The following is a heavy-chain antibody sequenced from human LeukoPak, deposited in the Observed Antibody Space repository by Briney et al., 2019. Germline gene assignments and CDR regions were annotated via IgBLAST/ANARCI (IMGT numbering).Heavy chain of an antibody. V-gene: IGHV4-39*01. Sequence: SETLSLTCNVSGASISTGAYYWAWIRQPPGKGLEWIGTVYYTGSTYYNPSLKSRVTMSVDTSKDQFSLKLSSVTAADTAVYYCARQVAVIWRKFDYWGQGTLVTVSS. CDR3: ARQVAVIWRKFDY. CDR1: GASISTGAYY. CDR2: VYYTGST. J-gene: IGHJ4*02. D-gene: IGHD3-3*01.